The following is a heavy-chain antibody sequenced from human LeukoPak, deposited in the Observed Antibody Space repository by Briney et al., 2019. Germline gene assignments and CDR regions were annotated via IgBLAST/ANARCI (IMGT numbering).Heavy chain of an antibody. CDR1: GGSISSYY. Sequence: SETLSLTCTVSGGSISSYYWSWIRQPAGKGLEWIGRIYSSGSTNYNPSLKSRVTMSVDTSKNQFSLKLSSVTAADTAVYYCARDQEVRGYYKTFDYWGQGTLVTVSS. D-gene: IGHD3-22*01. V-gene: IGHV4-4*07. CDR3: ARDQEVRGYYKTFDY. CDR2: IYSSGST. J-gene: IGHJ4*02.